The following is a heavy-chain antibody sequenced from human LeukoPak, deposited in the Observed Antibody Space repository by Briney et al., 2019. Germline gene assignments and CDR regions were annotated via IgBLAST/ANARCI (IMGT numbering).Heavy chain of an antibody. Sequence: ASVKVSCKASGYTFTSYDINWARQATGQGLEWMGWMNPNSGNTGYAQKFQGRVTMTRNTSISTAYMELSSLRSEDTAVYYCARGLGDFWSGYYTDGFVDWGQGTLVTVSS. CDR2: MNPNSGNT. J-gene: IGHJ4*02. CDR1: GYTFTSYD. V-gene: IGHV1-8*01. D-gene: IGHD3-3*01. CDR3: ARGLGDFWSGYYTDGFVD.